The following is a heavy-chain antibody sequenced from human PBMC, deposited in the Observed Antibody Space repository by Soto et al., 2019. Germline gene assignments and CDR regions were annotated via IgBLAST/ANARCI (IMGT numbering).Heavy chain of an antibody. J-gene: IGHJ6*02. Sequence: QVQLVQSGPEVKKPGASVKVSCKASGYTFTSYGFSWVRQAPGQGLEWMGWISAHNGDTIYAQKFQDRITMTTDTSTNTAYLELRRLKSGDTAVFYCARSSGTYPPTRYYYVLDVWGQGTTVTVSS. CDR2: ISAHNGDT. CDR3: ARSSGTYPPTRYYYVLDV. D-gene: IGHD1-26*01. V-gene: IGHV1-18*01. CDR1: GYTFTSYG.